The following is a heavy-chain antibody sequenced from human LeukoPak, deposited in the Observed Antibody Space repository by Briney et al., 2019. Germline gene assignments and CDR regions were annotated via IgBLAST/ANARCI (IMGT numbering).Heavy chain of an antibody. CDR1: GGSFSGYY. J-gene: IGHJ5*02. CDR3: ARATPRSPWFDP. D-gene: IGHD2-15*01. Sequence: SETLSLTCAVYGGSFSGYYWSWIRQPPGKGLEWVGEINHSGSTNYNPSLKSRVIISVDSSKNQFSLKLSSVTAADTAVYYCARATPRSPWFDPWGQGTLVTVSS. CDR2: INHSGST. V-gene: IGHV4-34*01.